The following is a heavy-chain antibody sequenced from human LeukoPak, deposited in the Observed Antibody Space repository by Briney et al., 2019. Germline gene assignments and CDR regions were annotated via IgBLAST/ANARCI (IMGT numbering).Heavy chain of an antibody. D-gene: IGHD3-10*01. V-gene: IGHV1-69*04. CDR2: IIPIFGIA. CDR1: GGTFSSYA. J-gene: IGHJ4*02. CDR3: AGETFAITMVRGVILHY. Sequence: SVKVSCTASGGTFSSYATSWVRQAPGQGLEWMGRIIPIFGIATYAQKFQGRVTITADQSTSTAYMDLCSLSSEDTAVYYCAGETFAITMVRGVILHYWGQGTLVTVSA.